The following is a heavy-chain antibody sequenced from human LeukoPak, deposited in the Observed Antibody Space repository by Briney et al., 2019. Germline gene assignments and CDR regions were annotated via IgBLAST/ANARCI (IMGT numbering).Heavy chain of an antibody. CDR1: GGTFSSYA. CDR2: IIPIFGTA. CDR3: ARWIQLWLPRQTSNYYYGMDV. J-gene: IGHJ6*02. D-gene: IGHD5-18*01. Sequence: ASVKVSCKASGGTFSSYAISWVRQAPGQGLEWMGGIIPIFGTANYAQKFQGRVTITADESTSTAYMELSSLRSEDTAVYYCARWIQLWLPRQTSNYYYGMDVWGQGTTVTVSS. V-gene: IGHV1-69*13.